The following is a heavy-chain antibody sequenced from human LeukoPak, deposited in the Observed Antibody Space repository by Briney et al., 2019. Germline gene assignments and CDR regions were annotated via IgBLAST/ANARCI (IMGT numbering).Heavy chain of an antibody. CDR2: IYYSGST. V-gene: IGHV4-31*03. J-gene: IGHJ3*02. CDR3: ARDCPYSLDCTNGVCKTSDAFDI. CDR1: GGSISSGGYY. D-gene: IGHD2-8*01. Sequence: SQTLSPTCTVSGGSISSGGYYWSWIRQHPGKGLEWIGYIYYSGSTYYNPSLRSRVTISVDTSKNQFSRKLSSVTAADTAVYYCARDCPYSLDCTNGVCKTSDAFDIWGQGTMVTVSS.